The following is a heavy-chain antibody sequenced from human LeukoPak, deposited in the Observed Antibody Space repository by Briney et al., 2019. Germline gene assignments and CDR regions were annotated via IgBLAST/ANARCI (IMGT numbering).Heavy chain of an antibody. CDR2: INHSGST. D-gene: IGHD6-19*01. J-gene: IGHJ4*02. CDR3: ARGRSKRGYSSGWSFFY. CDR1: GGSFSGYY. V-gene: IGHV4-34*01. Sequence: SETLSLTCAVYGGSFSGYYWSWIRQPPGKGLEWIGEINHSGSTNYNPSLKSRVTISVDTSKNQFSLKLSSVTAADTAVYYCARGRSKRGYSSGWSFFYWGQGTLVTVSS.